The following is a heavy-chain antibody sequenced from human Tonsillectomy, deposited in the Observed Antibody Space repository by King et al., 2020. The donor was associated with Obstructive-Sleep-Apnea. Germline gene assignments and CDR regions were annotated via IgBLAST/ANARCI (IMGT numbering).Heavy chain of an antibody. Sequence: QLVQSGGGVVQPGGSLRLSCAASGFTFRSYWMSWVRQAPGKGLEWVAKIKQDGIEKYYVDSVKGRFTISRDNAKNSLYLHMNSLRADDTAVYYCARDRIAVAEWFFDYWGKGTLVTVSS. CDR1: GFTFRSYW. CDR3: ARDRIAVAEWFFDY. V-gene: IGHV3-7*01. CDR2: IKQDGIEK. J-gene: IGHJ4*02. D-gene: IGHD6-19*01.